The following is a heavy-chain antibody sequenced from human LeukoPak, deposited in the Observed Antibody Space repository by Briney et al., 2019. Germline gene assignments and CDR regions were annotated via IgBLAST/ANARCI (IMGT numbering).Heavy chain of an antibody. CDR3: ATGRGYYYDSSGYWR. D-gene: IGHD3-22*01. V-gene: IGHV3-53*01. Sequence: GGSLRLSCAASGFPVSSNYMSWVRQAPGKGLEWVSVIYSGGSTYYADSVKGRFTISRDNSKNTLYLQMNSLRAEDTAVYYCATGRGYYYDSSGYWRWGQGTLVTVSS. CDR1: GFPVSSNY. J-gene: IGHJ4*02. CDR2: IYSGGST.